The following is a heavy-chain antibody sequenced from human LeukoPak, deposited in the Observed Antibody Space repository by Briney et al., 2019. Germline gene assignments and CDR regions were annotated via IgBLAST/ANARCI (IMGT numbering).Heavy chain of an antibody. Sequence: GGSLRLSCAASGFTFSYYYVSWLRQAPGEGLEWVSYISSSGSTIYYASSVKRRFTISNDYANNSLHPQMNSLRAEDTAVYYRARDPDRYGSVDVWGEGTTVTVSS. V-gene: IGHV3-11*04. J-gene: IGHJ6*04. D-gene: IGHD5-18*01. CDR1: GFTFSYYY. CDR3: ARDPDRYGSVDV. CDR2: ISSSGSTI.